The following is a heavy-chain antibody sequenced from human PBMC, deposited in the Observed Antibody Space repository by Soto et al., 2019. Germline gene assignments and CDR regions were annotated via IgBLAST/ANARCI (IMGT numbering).Heavy chain of an antibody. V-gene: IGHV1-3*01. CDR2: INAGNGNT. D-gene: IGHD3-22*01. CDR1: GYTFTSYA. Sequence: ASVKVSCKASGYTFTSYAMHWVRQAPGQRLEWMGWINAGNGNTKYSQKFQGRVTITRDTSASTAYMELSSLRSEDPAVYYCARGALGYYDSSGYYTRWGQGTLVTVSS. J-gene: IGHJ4*02. CDR3: ARGALGYYDSSGYYTR.